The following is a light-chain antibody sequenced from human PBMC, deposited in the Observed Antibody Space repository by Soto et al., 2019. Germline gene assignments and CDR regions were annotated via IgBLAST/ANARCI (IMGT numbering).Light chain of an antibody. CDR2: DVS. V-gene: IGLV2-11*01. CDR1: SSYVGTYDF. CDR3: CLYAVXFYV. J-gene: IGLJ1*01. Sequence: SVLTQPRSVSWPPGQSVTISCTGTSSYVGTYDFVSWYQQHPGKAPRLIIFDVSERPSGFPDRFSGSKSGNTASLTISGLQAEDEADYYRCLYAVXFYVVGTGTKVXV.